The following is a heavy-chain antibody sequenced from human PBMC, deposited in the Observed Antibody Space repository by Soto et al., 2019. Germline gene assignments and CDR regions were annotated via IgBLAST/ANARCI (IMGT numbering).Heavy chain of an antibody. Sequence: PGGSLRLSCAASGFTFSNAWMNWVRQAPGKGLEWVGRIKSKTDGGTTDYAAPVKGRFTISRDDSKNTLYLQMNSLKTEDTAVYYCTTDHLLWFGESDYDYYGMDIWGQGTTVTVSS. CDR1: GFTFSNAW. D-gene: IGHD3-10*01. V-gene: IGHV3-15*07. J-gene: IGHJ6*02. CDR3: TTDHLLWFGESDYDYYGMDI. CDR2: IKSKTDGGTT.